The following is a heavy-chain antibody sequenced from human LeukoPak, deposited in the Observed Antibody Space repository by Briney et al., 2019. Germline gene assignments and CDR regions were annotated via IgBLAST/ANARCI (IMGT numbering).Heavy chain of an antibody. V-gene: IGHV4-39*07. J-gene: IGHJ6*02. CDR3: ARVRKVGATTKGLVRASYYYGMDV. Sequence: PSETLSLTCTVSGGSISSSSYYWGWIRQPPGKGLEWIGSIYYSGSTYYNPSLKSRVTISVDTSKNQFSLKLSSVTAADTAVYYCARVRKVGATTKGLVRASYYYGMDVWGQGTTVTVSS. CDR1: GGSISSSSYY. CDR2: IYYSGST. D-gene: IGHD1-26*01.